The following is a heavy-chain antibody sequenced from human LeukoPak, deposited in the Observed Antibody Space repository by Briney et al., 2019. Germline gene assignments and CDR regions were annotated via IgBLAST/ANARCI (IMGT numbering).Heavy chain of an antibody. CDR1: GFTFSSYS. CDR2: ISYDGSNK. D-gene: IGHD6-13*01. CDR3: AREGPGSSWSCFEY. J-gene: IGHJ4*02. V-gene: IGHV3-30*03. Sequence: GGSLRLSCAASGFTFSSYSMNWVRQAPGKGLEWVAVISYDGSNKYYADSVRGRFTISRDNSRNTMYLQMNSLRAEDTAVYYCAREGPGSSWSCFEYWGQGTLVTVSS.